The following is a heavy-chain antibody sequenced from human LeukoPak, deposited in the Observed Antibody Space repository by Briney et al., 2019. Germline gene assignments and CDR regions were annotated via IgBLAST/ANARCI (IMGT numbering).Heavy chain of an antibody. D-gene: IGHD6-13*01. Sequence: PSETLSLTCAVYGGSFSGYYWSWIRQPPGKGLEWIGEINHSGSTNYNPSLKSRVTISVDTSKNQFSLKLSSVTAADTAVYYCARAGPWYSSSWYSRFDRRFDYWGQGTLVTVSS. CDR1: GGSFSGYY. V-gene: IGHV4-34*01. J-gene: IGHJ4*02. CDR3: ARAGPWYSSSWYSRFDRRFDY. CDR2: INHSGST.